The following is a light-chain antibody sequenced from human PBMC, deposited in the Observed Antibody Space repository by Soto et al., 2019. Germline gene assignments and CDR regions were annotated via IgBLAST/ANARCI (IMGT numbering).Light chain of an antibody. V-gene: IGKV3-20*01. CDR2: GAS. CDR1: QSVYISY. J-gene: IGKJ4*01. CDR3: HQYGSLPLT. Sequence: EIVLTQSPGTLSLSPGERATLSCRASQSVYISYLAWYQQKPGQAPRLLIYGASSRATGIPDRFSGSGSGTDFTLTISRLEPEDFAGYYCHQYGSLPLTFGGGTKVEIK.